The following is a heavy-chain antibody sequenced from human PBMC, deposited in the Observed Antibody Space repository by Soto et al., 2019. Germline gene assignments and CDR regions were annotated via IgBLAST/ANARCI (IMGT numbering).Heavy chain of an antibody. CDR3: ARVGKIYFFGSGPYYFDY. J-gene: IGHJ4*02. CDR1: GYTFTGYY. V-gene: IGHV1-2*04. D-gene: IGHD3-3*01. CDR2: INPNSGGT. Sequence: ASVKVSCKASGYTFTGYYMHWVRQAPGQGLEWMGWINPNSGGTNYAQKFQGWVTMTRDTSISTAYMELSRLRSDDAAVYYCARVGKIYFFGSGPYYFDYRAQGTLVPVSS.